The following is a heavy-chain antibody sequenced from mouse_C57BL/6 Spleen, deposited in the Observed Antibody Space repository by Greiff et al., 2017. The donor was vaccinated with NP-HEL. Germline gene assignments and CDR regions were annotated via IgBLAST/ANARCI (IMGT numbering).Heavy chain of an antibody. D-gene: IGHD1-1*01. J-gene: IGHJ1*03. CDR3: ASITTVVATSDWYFDV. CDR2: IDPEDGET. Sequence: VQLQQSGAELVKPGASVKLSCTASGFNIKDYYMHWVKQRTEQGLEWIGRIDPEDGETKYAPKFQGKATITADTSANTAYLQLGSLTSEDTAVYYCASITTVVATSDWYFDVWGTGTTVTVSS. CDR1: GFNIKDYY. V-gene: IGHV14-2*01.